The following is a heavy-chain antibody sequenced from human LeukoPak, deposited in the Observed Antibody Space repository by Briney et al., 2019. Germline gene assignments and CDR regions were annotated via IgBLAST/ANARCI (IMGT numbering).Heavy chain of an antibody. J-gene: IGHJ6*04. CDR3: ARERLGFRVDV. Sequence: TSETLSLTCTVSGDSISNYYWTWIRQSAGKGLQWIGRINTSGNTNYNPYRKSRVNMSLDTSQNQFSLNLSSVTAADTAVYYCARERLGFRVDVWGKGTTVTASS. CDR2: INTSGNT. V-gene: IGHV4-4*07. CDR1: GDSISNYY. D-gene: IGHD3-10*01.